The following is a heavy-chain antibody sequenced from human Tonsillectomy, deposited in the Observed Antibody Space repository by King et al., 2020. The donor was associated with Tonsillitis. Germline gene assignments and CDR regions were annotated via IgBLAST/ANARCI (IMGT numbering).Heavy chain of an antibody. CDR2: ISSSSSYI. CDR3: ARDLRDHFLGGMDV. Sequence: VQLVESGGGLVKPGGSLRLSCAASGFTFSSYSMNWVRQAPGKGLEWVSSISSSSSYIYYADSVKGRVTISRDNAKNSLYLQMNSLRAEDTAGYYCARDLRDHFLGGMDVWGQGTTVTVSS. CDR1: GFTFSSYS. J-gene: IGHJ6*02. D-gene: IGHD1-14*01. V-gene: IGHV3-21*01.